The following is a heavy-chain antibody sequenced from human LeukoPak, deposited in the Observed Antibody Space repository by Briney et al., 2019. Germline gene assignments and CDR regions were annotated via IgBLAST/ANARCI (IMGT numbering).Heavy chain of an antibody. J-gene: IGHJ3*02. CDR3: ARKAQTGSHSGPFDI. V-gene: IGHV3-48*04. Sequence: GGSLRLSCAASGFTFSSYAMNWVRQAPGKGLEWISSISTDSLTIKYADFVSGQFTISRDNAEHLLFLQMNSLRAEDTAVYYCARKAQTGSHSGPFDIWGQGTLVTVSS. CDR2: ISTDSLTI. CDR1: GFTFSSYA. D-gene: IGHD1-26*01.